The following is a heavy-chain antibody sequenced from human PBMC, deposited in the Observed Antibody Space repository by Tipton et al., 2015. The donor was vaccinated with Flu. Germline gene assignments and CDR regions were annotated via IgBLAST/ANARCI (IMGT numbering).Heavy chain of an antibody. Sequence: SLRLSCAATGFSISLKYMSWVRQAPQRGLEWLSFLYRNGNTYYADSVKGRFTISRDNSKNTLYLQMNSLRPEDTAVYYCARAPNPITVSGVLINHGLDLWGQGTTVTVSS. V-gene: IGHV3-53*01. CDR1: GFSISLKY. CDR2: LYRNGNT. CDR3: ARAPNPITVSGVLINHGLDL. D-gene: IGHD3-3*01. J-gene: IGHJ6*02.